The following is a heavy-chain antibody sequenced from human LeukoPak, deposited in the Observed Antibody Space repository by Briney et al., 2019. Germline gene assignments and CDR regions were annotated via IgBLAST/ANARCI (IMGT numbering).Heavy chain of an antibody. CDR1: GGSVSGYY. CDR3: ARVKFPRGRGASFLITNPFDY. CDR2: INHSGST. Sequence: SETLSLTRAVYGGSVSGYYWSWIRQPPGKGLEWIGEINHSGSTNYNPSLKSRVTISVDTSKNQFSLKLSSVTAADTAVYYCARVKFPRGRGASFLITNPFDYWGQGTLVTVSS. J-gene: IGHJ4*02. V-gene: IGHV4-34*01. D-gene: IGHD3-22*01.